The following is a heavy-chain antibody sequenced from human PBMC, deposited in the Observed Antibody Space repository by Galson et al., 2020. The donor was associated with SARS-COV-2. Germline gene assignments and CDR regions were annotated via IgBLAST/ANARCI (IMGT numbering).Heavy chain of an antibody. CDR2: IYYSGST. V-gene: IGHV4-39*07. CDR3: AREYYDYIWGSYRLPWFDP. CDR1: GGSISSSSYY. D-gene: IGHD3-16*02. J-gene: IGHJ5*02. Sequence: SETLSLTCTVSGGSISSSSYYWGWIRPPPGKGQEWTGSIYYSGSTYYNPSLKSRVTISVDTSKNQFSLKLSSVTAADTAVYYCAREYYDYIWGSYRLPWFDPWGQGTLVTVSS.